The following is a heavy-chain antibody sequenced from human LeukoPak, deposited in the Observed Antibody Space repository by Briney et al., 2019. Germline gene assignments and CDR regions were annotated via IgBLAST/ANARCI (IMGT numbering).Heavy chain of an antibody. CDR1: GGSISNYY. CDR2: IYASGST. D-gene: IGHD3-22*01. CDR3: ARMSNYYDTSGYYQSLDY. Sequence: PSETLSLTCTVSGGSISNYYWSWIRQPAGKGLEWIGRIYASGSTNYNPPLQSRVTISVDRSKNQFSLKLSSVTAADTAVYYCARMSNYYDTSGYYQSLDYWGQGTLVTVSS. V-gene: IGHV4-4*07. J-gene: IGHJ4*02.